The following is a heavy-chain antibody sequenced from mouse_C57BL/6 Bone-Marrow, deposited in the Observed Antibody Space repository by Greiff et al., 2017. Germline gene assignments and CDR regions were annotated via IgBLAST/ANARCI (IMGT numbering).Heavy chain of an antibody. CDR1: GYTFTSYG. J-gene: IGHJ2*01. Sequence: VNVVESGAELARPGASVKLSCKASGYTFTSYGISWVKQRTGQGLEWIGEIYPRSGNTYYNEKFKGKATLTADKSSSTAYMELRSLTSEDSAVYFCAREGYLGFDYWGQGTTLTVSS. V-gene: IGHV1-81*01. CDR3: AREGYLGFDY. D-gene: IGHD2-2*01. CDR2: IYPRSGNT.